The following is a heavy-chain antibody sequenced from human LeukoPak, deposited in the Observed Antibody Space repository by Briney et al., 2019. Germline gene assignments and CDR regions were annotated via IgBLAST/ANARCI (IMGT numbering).Heavy chain of an antibody. CDR2: ISGSGGST. J-gene: IGHJ4*02. D-gene: IGHD3-22*01. Sequence: GGSLRLSCAASGFTFSSYAMSWVRQAPGKGLERVSAISGSGGSTYYADSVKGRFTISRDNSKNTLYLQMNSLRAEDTAVYYCAKGRLGGYALDYWGQGTLVTVSS. V-gene: IGHV3-23*01. CDR3: AKGRLGGYALDY. CDR1: GFTFSSYA.